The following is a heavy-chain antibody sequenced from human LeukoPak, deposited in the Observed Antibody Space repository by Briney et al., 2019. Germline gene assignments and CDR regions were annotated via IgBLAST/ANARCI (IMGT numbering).Heavy chain of an antibody. V-gene: IGHV3-74*01. D-gene: IGHD1-26*01. CDR2: INSDGSTT. CDR1: GFTFSSYW. Sequence: PGGSLRLSCAASGFTFSSYWMHWVRQAPGKGLVWVSRINSDGSTTNYADSVKGRFTISRDNAKNTLYLQMNSLRADDTAVYYCARDSRGSYYTPNDYWGQGTLVTVSS. CDR3: ARDSRGSYYTPNDY. J-gene: IGHJ4*02.